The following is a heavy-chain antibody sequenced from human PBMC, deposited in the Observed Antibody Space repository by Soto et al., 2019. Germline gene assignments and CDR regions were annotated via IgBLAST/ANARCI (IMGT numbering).Heavy chain of an antibody. CDR3: ERDLGYYDSSGYFGY. J-gene: IGHJ4*02. CDR1: GFTFSDYY. D-gene: IGHD3-22*01. V-gene: IGHV3-11*01. Sequence: GGSLRLSCAASGFTFSDYYMSWIRQAPGKGLEWVSYISSSDTIISYADSVKGRFTISRDNAKNSLYLQMNSLRAEDTAVYYCERDLGYYDSSGYFGYWGQGTLVTVSS. CDR2: ISSSDTII.